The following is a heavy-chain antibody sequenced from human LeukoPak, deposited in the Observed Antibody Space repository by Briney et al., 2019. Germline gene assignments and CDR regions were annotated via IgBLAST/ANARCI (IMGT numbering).Heavy chain of an antibody. CDR3: ARERYYGSGSYYVITNYYYGMDV. V-gene: IGHV4-4*07. CDR2: IYTSGST. D-gene: IGHD3-10*01. J-gene: IGHJ6*02. Sequence: SETLSLTCTVSGGSISSYYWSWIRQPAGKGLEWIGRIYTSGSTNYNPSLKSRVTMSVDTSKNQFSLKLSSVTAADTDVYYCARERYYGSGSYYVITNYYYGMDVWGQGTTVTVSS. CDR1: GGSISSYY.